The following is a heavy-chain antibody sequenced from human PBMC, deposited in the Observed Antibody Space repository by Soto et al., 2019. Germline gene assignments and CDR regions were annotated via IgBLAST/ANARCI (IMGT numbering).Heavy chain of an antibody. D-gene: IGHD6-13*01. CDR2: ISGSGAST. Sequence: EMQLLESGGGLVQPGGSLRLSCAASGFTFSNYAMNWVRQAPGKGLEWVSGISGSGASTYYADSVKGRFTISRDNSKTTLYLQMNSLRAEDTAVYYCAKLKSFSSWSPYFFDYWGQETLVTVSS. V-gene: IGHV3-23*01. J-gene: IGHJ4*02. CDR3: AKLKSFSSWSPYFFDY. CDR1: GFTFSNYA.